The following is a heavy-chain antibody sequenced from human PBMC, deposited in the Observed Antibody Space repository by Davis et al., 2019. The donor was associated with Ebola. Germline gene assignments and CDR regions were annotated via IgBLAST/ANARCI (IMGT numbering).Heavy chain of an antibody. Sequence: MPSETLSLTCTVSGGSISSSSYYWGWIRQPPGKGLQWIGYIYYSGSTNYNPSLKSRVTISVDTSKNQFSLKLSSVTAADTAVYYCARDYGDYVGYFDYWGQGTLVTVSS. CDR1: GGSISSSSYY. CDR2: IYYSGST. D-gene: IGHD4-17*01. J-gene: IGHJ4*02. CDR3: ARDYGDYVGYFDY. V-gene: IGHV4-61*05.